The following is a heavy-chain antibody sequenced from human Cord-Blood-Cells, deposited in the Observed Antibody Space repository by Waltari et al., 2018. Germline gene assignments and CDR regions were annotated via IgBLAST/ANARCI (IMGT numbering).Heavy chain of an antibody. CDR1: GGSFSGYY. Sequence: QVQLQQWGAGLLKPSETLSLTCAVYGGSFSGYYWSWIRQPPGKGLEWIGEINHSGSTNYNPYLKRGVTISVDTSKNQFSLKLSSVTAADTAVYYWAEKVGATEYYFDYWGQGTLVTVSS. CDR3: AEKVGATEYYFDY. CDR2: INHSGST. V-gene: IGHV4-34*01. D-gene: IGHD1-26*01. J-gene: IGHJ4*02.